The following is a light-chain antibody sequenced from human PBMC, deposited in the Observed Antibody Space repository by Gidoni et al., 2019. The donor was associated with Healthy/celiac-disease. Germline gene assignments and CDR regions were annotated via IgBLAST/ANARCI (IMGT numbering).Light chain of an antibody. V-gene: IGKV3-15*01. CDR1: QSVSSN. CDR2: GAS. J-gene: IGKJ1*01. Sequence: EIVMPQSPATLSVSPGERATLSCRASQSVSSNLAWYQQKPGQAPRLLIYGASTRATGIPARFSGSGSGTEFTRNISSLQSEDFEVYYCQQYNNWPPWTFGQGTKVEIK. CDR3: QQYNNWPPWT.